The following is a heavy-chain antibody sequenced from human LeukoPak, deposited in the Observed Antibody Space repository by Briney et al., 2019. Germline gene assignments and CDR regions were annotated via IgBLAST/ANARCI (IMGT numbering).Heavy chain of an antibody. CDR1: GYSISSGYY. V-gene: IGHV4-38-2*02. J-gene: IGHJ4*02. CDR3: ARGYSSSWYFQDY. CDR2: IYHSGST. D-gene: IGHD6-13*01. Sequence: PSETLSLTCTVSGYSISSGYYWGWIRQPPGEGLEWIGSIYHSGSTYYNPSLKSRVTISVDTSKNQFSLKLSSVTAADTAVCYCARGYSSSWYFQDYWGQGTLVTVSS.